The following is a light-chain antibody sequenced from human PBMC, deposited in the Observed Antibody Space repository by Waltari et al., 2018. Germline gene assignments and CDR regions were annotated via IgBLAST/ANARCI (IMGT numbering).Light chain of an antibody. CDR3: QQYYSYRA. CDR2: KAS. V-gene: IGKV1-5*03. Sequence: DVPLTQSPSTLSAYVGDRVTITCRARQGIDTWLASYQPKPGKAPKLLIYKASTLQSGVPSRCSGRWSGTEFTLASSSLQPDDSATYYCQQYYSYRAFGQGTKVEIK. CDR1: QGIDTW. J-gene: IGKJ1*01.